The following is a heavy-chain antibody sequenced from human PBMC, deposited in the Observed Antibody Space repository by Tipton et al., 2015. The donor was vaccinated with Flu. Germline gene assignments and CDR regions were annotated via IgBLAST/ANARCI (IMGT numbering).Heavy chain of an antibody. Sequence: GLVKPSETLSLTCAVYGGSFSGYYWSWIRQPPGKGLEWIGEINHSGSTNYNPSLKSRVTISVDTSKNQFSLKLSSVTAADTAVYYCARGRRDIAARVRYFDLWGRGTLVTVSS. CDR2: INHSGST. CDR1: GGSFSGYY. CDR3: ARGRRDIAARVRYFDL. J-gene: IGHJ2*01. D-gene: IGHD6-13*01. V-gene: IGHV4-34*01.